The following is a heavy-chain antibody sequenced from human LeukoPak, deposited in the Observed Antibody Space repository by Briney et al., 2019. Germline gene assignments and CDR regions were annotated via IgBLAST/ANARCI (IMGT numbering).Heavy chain of an antibody. CDR3: ARDDSVDAFDI. CDR1: GGSISSYY. V-gene: IGHV4-59*01. J-gene: IGHJ3*02. D-gene: IGHD2-21*01. Sequence: PSETLSLTCTVSGGSISSYYRSWIRQPPGKGLEWIGYIYYSGSTNYNPSLKSRVTISVDTSKNQFSLKLSSVTAADTAVYYCARDDSVDAFDIWGQGTMVTVSS. CDR2: IYYSGST.